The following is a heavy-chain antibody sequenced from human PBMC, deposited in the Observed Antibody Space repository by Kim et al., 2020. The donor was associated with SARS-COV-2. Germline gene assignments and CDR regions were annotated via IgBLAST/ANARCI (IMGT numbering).Heavy chain of an antibody. Sequence: GGSLRLSCTGSGFSFSDYWISWVRQAPGKGLEWVANVRQDGSEKYYVESVRGRFTISRDNTQNSLYLQMNSLRDEDTAVYYCARGQKWPPGGFDIWGHGTVVTVSS. CDR1: GFSFSDYW. D-gene: IGHD5-12*01. CDR3: ARGQKWPPGGFDI. J-gene: IGHJ3*02. V-gene: IGHV3-7*04. CDR2: VRQDGSEK.